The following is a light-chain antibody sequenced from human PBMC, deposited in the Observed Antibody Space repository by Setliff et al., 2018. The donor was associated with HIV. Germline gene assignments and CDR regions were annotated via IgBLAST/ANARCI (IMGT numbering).Light chain of an antibody. CDR3: RSYVTGDTYV. J-gene: IGLJ1*01. CDR1: SRDVGGYNH. V-gene: IGLV2-14*01. Sequence: QSALTQPASVSGSPGQSITISCAGTSRDVGGYNHVSWYQHHPGMAPKLIIYEVAYRPSGVSNRFSGSKSGDTASLTISGLQAEDEADYYCRSYVTGDTYVLGSGTKVTVL. CDR2: EVA.